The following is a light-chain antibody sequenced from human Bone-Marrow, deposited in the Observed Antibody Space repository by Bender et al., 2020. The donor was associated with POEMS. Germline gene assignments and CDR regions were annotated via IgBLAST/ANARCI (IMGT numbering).Light chain of an antibody. J-gene: IGLJ3*02. CDR2: EGS. CDR1: SGDVGSYSL. CDR3: AAWEDSLNGWV. V-gene: IGLV2-14*02. Sequence: HSALTQVASVSGSPGQSITISCTGTSGDVGSYSLVSWFQQHPGKAPKLMIYEGSKRPSGVPDRFSGSKSGTSASLAISGLQSEDEADYYCAAWEDSLNGWVFGGGTKLTVL.